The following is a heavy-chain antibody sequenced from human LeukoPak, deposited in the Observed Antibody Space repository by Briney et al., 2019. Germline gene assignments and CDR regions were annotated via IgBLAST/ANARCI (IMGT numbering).Heavy chain of an antibody. V-gene: IGHV3-23*01. CDR2: ISADGGST. Sequence: TGGSLRLSCAASGFTFSSYAMSWVRQAPGKGLQWVSAISADGGSTYYADSVKGRFTISRDNSKNTLYLQMSSLRAEDTALYYCAKESRLAGVTVAFDYWGQGTLVTVSS. D-gene: IGHD4-23*01. CDR3: AKESRLAGVTVAFDY. CDR1: GFTFSSYA. J-gene: IGHJ4*02.